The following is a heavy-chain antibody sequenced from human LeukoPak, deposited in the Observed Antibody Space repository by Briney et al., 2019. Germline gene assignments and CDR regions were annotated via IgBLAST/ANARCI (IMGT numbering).Heavy chain of an antibody. Sequence: SGGSLRLSCAASAFTFSTYWMSWVRQAPGKGLEWVANIKEDGSEKYYGDSVKGRFTISRDNAKNSLYLQMNSLRAEDTAVYYCARDSSGYQWGQGTLVTVSS. CDR2: IKEDGSEK. D-gene: IGHD3-22*01. CDR3: ARDSSGYQ. J-gene: IGHJ4*02. CDR1: AFTFSTYW. V-gene: IGHV3-7*01.